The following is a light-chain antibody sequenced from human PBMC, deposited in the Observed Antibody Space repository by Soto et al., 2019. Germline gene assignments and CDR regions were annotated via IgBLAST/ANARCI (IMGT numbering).Light chain of an antibody. Sequence: QSVLTQPASVSGSPGQSITISCSGTRSDIGSYNYVAWYQQFPGKTPKILIYGVGNRPSGVSSRFSGSKSGNTASLTISGLQAEDEADYYCISYTGSSTSYVFGSGTKVTVL. V-gene: IGLV2-14*01. J-gene: IGLJ1*01. CDR3: ISYTGSSTSYV. CDR2: GVG. CDR1: RSDIGSYNY.